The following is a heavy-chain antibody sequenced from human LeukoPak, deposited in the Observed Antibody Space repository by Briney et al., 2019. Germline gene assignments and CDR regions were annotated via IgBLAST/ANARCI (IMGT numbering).Heavy chain of an antibody. D-gene: IGHD7-27*01. CDR1: GSIFTSYW. V-gene: IGHV5-51*01. J-gene: IGHJ3*02. Sequence: GESLKISCKDSGSIFTSYWIGWVRQLPGKGLEWMGIIYPGDSDTRYSPSFQGQVTISADKSINTAYLQWSSLKAPDTAMYYCARSRAPGAADAFDIWGQGTMVTVSS. CDR3: ARSRAPGAADAFDI. CDR2: IYPGDSDT.